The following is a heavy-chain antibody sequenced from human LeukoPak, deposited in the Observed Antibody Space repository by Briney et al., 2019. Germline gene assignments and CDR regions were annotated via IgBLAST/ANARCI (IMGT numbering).Heavy chain of an antibody. J-gene: IGHJ4*02. Sequence: GASVKVSCKASGNTFTSYYMHWVRQAPGQGLEWMGIINPSGGSTSYAQKFQGRVTMTRDTSTSTVYMELSSLRSEDTAVYYCARDVAYYYDSSGYSFDYWGQGTLVTVSS. V-gene: IGHV1-46*01. CDR2: INPSGGST. D-gene: IGHD3-22*01. CDR3: ARDVAYYYDSSGYSFDY. CDR1: GNTFTSYY.